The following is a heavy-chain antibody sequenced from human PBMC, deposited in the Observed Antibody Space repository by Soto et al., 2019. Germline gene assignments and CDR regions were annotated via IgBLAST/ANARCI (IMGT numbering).Heavy chain of an antibody. CDR3: ARDSADRRVPDYFDY. Sequence: GGSLRLSCAASGFTFSSYSMNWVRQAPGKGLEWVSYISSSSSTIYYADSVKGRFTISRDNAKNSLYLQMNSLRDEDTAVYYWARDSADRRVPDYFDYWGQGTLVTVSS. D-gene: IGHD2-15*01. J-gene: IGHJ4*02. CDR2: ISSSSSTI. V-gene: IGHV3-48*02. CDR1: GFTFSSYS.